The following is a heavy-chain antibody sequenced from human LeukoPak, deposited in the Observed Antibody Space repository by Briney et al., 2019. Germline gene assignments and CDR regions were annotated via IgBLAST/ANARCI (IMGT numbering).Heavy chain of an antibody. D-gene: IGHD3-22*01. V-gene: IGHV1-69*06. CDR1: GGTFSSYA. J-gene: IGHJ5*02. Sequence: SVKVSCKASGGTFSSYAISWVRQAPGQGLEWMGGIIPIFGTANYAQKFQGRVTITADKSTSTAYMELSSLRSEDTAVYYCARGPPNYYDSGWFDPWGQGTLVTVSS. CDR2: IIPIFGTA. CDR3: ARGPPNYYDSGWFDP.